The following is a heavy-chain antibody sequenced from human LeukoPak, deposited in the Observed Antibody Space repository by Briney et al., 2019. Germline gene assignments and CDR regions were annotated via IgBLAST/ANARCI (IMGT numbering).Heavy chain of an antibody. J-gene: IGHJ4*02. CDR1: GFTFSSCL. D-gene: IGHD3-22*01. CDR3: ARGLMGGYPYFEN. Sequence: GGSLRLSCAASGFTFSSCLMHWVRQATGKGLVWVSRINSDGRSISYADSVKRRFTISRDNAKNSLYLQMNSLRAEDTAFYYCARGLMGGYPYFENWGQGTLVTVSS. CDR2: INSDGRSI. V-gene: IGHV3-74*01.